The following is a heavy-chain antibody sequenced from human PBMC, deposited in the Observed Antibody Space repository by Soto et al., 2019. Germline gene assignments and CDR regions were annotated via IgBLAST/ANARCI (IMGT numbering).Heavy chain of an antibody. Sequence: SETLSLTCTVSGGSINNHYWSWIRQPPGKGLEWIGYIYYTGSTNYNPFLKSRVTMSVDTSKNQFSLKLTSVTAADTAVYYCASLIVPAASTVTTATSEFDYWGQGTLVTVSS. D-gene: IGHD4-17*01. J-gene: IGHJ4*02. CDR3: ASLIVPAASTVTTATSEFDY. V-gene: IGHV4-59*08. CDR2: IYYTGST. CDR1: GGSINNHY.